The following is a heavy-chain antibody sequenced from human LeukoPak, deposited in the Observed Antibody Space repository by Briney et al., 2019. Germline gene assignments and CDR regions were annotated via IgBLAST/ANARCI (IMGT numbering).Heavy chain of an antibody. J-gene: IGHJ4*02. Sequence: SETLSLTCTVSGSMYNYYWSWIRQPPGKGLEWIGYIHYNGNTNYNPSLKSRVTMSLDTSKSQVSLKLNSVTAADTAVYYCARHISSGGTYAYFDYWGQGTLVTVSS. D-gene: IGHD1-26*01. CDR1: GSMYNYY. CDR2: IHYNGNT. V-gene: IGHV4-59*08. CDR3: ARHISSGGTYAYFDY.